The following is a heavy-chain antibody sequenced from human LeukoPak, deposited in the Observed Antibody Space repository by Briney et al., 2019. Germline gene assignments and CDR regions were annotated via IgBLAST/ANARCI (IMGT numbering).Heavy chain of an antibody. V-gene: IGHV4-30-2*01. CDR3: ARASMEMATAFDY. CDR1: GGSVSSGSYY. D-gene: IGHD5-24*01. J-gene: IGHJ4*02. Sequence: SETLSLTCTVSGGSVSSGSYYWSWIRQPPGKGLEWIGYIYHSGSTYYNPSLKSRVTISVDRSKNQFSLKLSSVTAADTAVYYCARASMEMATAFDYWGQGTLVTVSS. CDR2: IYHSGST.